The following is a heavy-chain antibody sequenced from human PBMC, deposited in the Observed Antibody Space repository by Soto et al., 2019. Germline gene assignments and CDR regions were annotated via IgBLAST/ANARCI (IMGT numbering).Heavy chain of an antibody. J-gene: IGHJ3*02. CDR3: AAHRLVILRPPDAFDI. CDR1: GFTFSSYA. Sequence: GGSLRLSCAASGFTFSSYAMSWVRQAPGKGLEWVSAISGSGGSTYYADSVKGRFTISRDNSKNTLYLQMNSLRAEDTAVYYCAAHRLVILRPPDAFDIWGQGTMVTVSS. D-gene: IGHD3-9*01. V-gene: IGHV3-23*01. CDR2: ISGSGGST.